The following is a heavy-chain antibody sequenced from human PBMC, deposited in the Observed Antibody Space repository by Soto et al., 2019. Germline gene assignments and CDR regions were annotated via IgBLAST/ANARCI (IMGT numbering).Heavy chain of an antibody. CDR1: VYTFTSFG. CDR3: ARRQGTTVNIGVGPIDY. CDR2: ISGNNVNT. D-gene: IGHD4-17*01. J-gene: IGHJ4*02. V-gene: IGHV1-18*01. Sequence: QVQLVQSGAAVKEPGASVQGSCQAYVYTFTSFGISWVRQAPGQVLEWIGWISGNNVNTKSAQKFQGRVTMTTDSSKSTAYIELRGLTADDTAVFYCARRQGTTVNIGVGPIDYWGQGTPVTVSS.